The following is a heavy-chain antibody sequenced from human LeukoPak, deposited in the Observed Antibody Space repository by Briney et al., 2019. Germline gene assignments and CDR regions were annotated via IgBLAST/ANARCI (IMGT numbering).Heavy chain of an antibody. CDR2: ISWDGGST. J-gene: IGHJ6*04. V-gene: IGHV3-43D*04. D-gene: IGHD5-12*01. Sequence: GGSLRLSCAASGFTFDDYAMHWVRQAPGKGLEWVSLISWDGGSTYYADSVKGRFTISRDNSRHTLYLQMNSLGAEDTALYYCAKDKEYSGFGPILSGYYYGMDVWGKVTTVTVSS. CDR3: AKDKEYSGFGPILSGYYYGMDV. CDR1: GFTFDDYA.